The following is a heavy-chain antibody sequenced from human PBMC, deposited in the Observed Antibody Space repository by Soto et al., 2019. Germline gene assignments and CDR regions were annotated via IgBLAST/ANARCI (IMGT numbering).Heavy chain of an antibody. CDR2: ISAYNGNT. V-gene: IGHV1-18*01. D-gene: IGHD2-2*01. CDR3: ARLYCSSTSCYGGPYYYYYMDV. CDR1: GYTFTSYG. J-gene: IGHJ6*03. Sequence: VSVKVSCKASGYTFTSYGISWVRQAPGQGLEWMGWISAYNGNTNYAQKLQGRVTMTTDTSTSTAYMELRSLRSDDTAVYYCARLYCSSTSCYGGPYYYYYMDVWGKGTTVTVSS.